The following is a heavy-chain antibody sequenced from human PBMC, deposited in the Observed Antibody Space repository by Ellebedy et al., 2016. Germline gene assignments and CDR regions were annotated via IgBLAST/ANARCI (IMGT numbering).Heavy chain of an antibody. D-gene: IGHD3-3*01. CDR1: GYSFRSYG. J-gene: IGHJ4*02. Sequence: ASVKVSCKASGYSFRSYGITWVRQAPGQGPEWMGWINTQNGNTYYSQNFQDRVTFITDTPTSTAYMELRSLRSDDTAMYFCARRGWDFWSGYLAYWGQGTLVTVSS. CDR2: INTQNGNT. V-gene: IGHV1-18*04. CDR3: ARRGWDFWSGYLAY.